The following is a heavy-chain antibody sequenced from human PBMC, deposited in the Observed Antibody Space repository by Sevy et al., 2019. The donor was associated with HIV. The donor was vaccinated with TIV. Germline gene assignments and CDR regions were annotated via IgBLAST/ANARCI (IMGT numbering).Heavy chain of an antibody. D-gene: IGHD6-13*01. V-gene: IGHV3-11*04. Sequence: GGSLRLSCAASGFTFSDYYMSWIRQAPGKGLEWVSYISSSGSTIYYADSVKGRFTISRDNATNSLYLQMNSLGAEDTAVYYCAGEGVAAAGTAFDIWGQGTMVTVSS. CDR1: GFTFSDYY. J-gene: IGHJ3*02. CDR3: AGEGVAAAGTAFDI. CDR2: ISSSGSTI.